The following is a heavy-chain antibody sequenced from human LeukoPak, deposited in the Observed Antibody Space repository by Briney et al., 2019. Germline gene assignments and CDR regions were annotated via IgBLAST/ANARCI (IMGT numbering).Heavy chain of an antibody. CDR1: GFTFSSYG. Sequence: PGRSLRLSCAASGFTFSSYGMHWVRQAPGKGLEWVAVIWYDGSNKYYADSVKGRFTISRDNSKNTLYLQMNSLRAEDTAVYYCARDHVDTAMSDAFDIWGQGTMVTVSS. CDR3: ARDHVDTAMSDAFDI. D-gene: IGHD5-18*01. V-gene: IGHV3-33*01. J-gene: IGHJ3*02. CDR2: IWYDGSNK.